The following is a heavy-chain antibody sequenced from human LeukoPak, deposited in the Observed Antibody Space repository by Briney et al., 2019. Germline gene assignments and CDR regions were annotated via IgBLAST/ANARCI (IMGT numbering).Heavy chain of an antibody. J-gene: IGHJ6*03. V-gene: IGHV4-34*01. CDR1: GGSFSGYY. Sequence: SETLSLTCAVYGGSFSGYYWSWIRQPPGKGLEWIGEINHSGSTYYNPSLKSRVTISVDTSKNQFSLKLSSVTAADTAVYYCAREGVSVLRYFDWLLADYMDVWGKGTTVTVSS. CDR3: AREGVSVLRYFDWLLADYMDV. CDR2: INHSGST. D-gene: IGHD3-9*01.